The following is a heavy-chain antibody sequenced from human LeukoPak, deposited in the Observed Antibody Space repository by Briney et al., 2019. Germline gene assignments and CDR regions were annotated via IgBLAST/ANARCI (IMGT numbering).Heavy chain of an antibody. CDR1: GYTFTGYY. CDR3: ARGWNYYGSGSYPPKNWFDP. V-gene: IGHV1-2*04. D-gene: IGHD3-10*01. J-gene: IGHJ5*02. Sequence: ASVKVSCKASGYTFTGYYMHWVRQAPGQGLEWMGWINPNSGGTNYAQKFQGWVTMTRDTSISTAYMELSRLRSDDTAVYYCARGWNYYGSGSYPPKNWFDPWGQGTLVTVSS. CDR2: INPNSGGT.